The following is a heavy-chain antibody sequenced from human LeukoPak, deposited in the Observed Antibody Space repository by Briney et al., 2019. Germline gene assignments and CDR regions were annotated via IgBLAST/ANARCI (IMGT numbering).Heavy chain of an antibody. CDR2: IKSRTDGGTT. J-gene: IGHJ4*02. Sequence: PGGSLRFSCAASGFTFSNAWMNWVRQAPGKGLECVGRIKSRTDGGTTEYAAPVKGRFTISRDDSENTLYLQMNSLTTEDTAVYFCTTRNNNFNSHYWGQGTLVTVS. D-gene: IGHD4-11*01. CDR3: TTRNNNFNSHY. V-gene: IGHV3-15*01. CDR1: GFTFSNAW.